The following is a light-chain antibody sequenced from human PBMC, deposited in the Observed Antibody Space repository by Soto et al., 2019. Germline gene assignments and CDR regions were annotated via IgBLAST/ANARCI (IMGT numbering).Light chain of an antibody. Sequence: DIVMTQSPGSLAVSLGETATINCKSSQSGFKRSNSKNLLAWLQQKPGQPPKVLIYWASSRESEVPDRFRGSGSRTAFTLTISTLQAADVAIYYCQQSFTTPHTFGQGTKVEIK. CDR2: WAS. CDR3: QQSFTTPHT. V-gene: IGKV4-1*01. CDR1: QSGFKRSNSKNL. J-gene: IGKJ2*01.